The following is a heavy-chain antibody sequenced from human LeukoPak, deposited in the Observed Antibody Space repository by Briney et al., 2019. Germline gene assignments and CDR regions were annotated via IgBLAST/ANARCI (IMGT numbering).Heavy chain of an antibody. CDR3: AKAYCTSSSCSLDYYGLDV. D-gene: IGHD2-2*01. CDR1: GFTFDDYA. V-gene: IGHV3-74*01. J-gene: IGHJ6*02. Sequence: GRSLRLSCAASGFTFDDYAMHWVRQAPGKGLVWVSRINSDGSSTSYADSVKGRFTISRDNAKNTLYLQLNSLRAEDTAVYYCAKAYCTSSSCSLDYYGLDVWGQGTTVTVSS. CDR2: INSDGSST.